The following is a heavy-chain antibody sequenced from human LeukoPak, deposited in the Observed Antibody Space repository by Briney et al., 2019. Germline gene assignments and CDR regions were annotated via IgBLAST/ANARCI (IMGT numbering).Heavy chain of an antibody. CDR2: INSDGSST. CDR1: GFTFSSYW. D-gene: IGHD5-18*01. CDR3: ARRGYTYGWGWFDP. V-gene: IGHV3-74*01. Sequence: PGGSLRLSCAASGFTFSSYWMHWVRQAPGKGLVWVSRINSDGSSTSYADSVKGRFTISRDNAKNTLYLQMNSLRAADTAVYYCARRGYTYGWGWFDPWGQGTLDTVSS. J-gene: IGHJ5*02.